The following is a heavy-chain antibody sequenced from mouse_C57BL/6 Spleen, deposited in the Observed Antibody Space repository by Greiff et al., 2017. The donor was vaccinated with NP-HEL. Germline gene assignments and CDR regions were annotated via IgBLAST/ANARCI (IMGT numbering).Heavy chain of an antibody. CDR1: GFNIKDDY. J-gene: IGHJ3*01. Sequence: VQLKESGAELVRPGASVKLSCTASGFNIKDDYMHWVKQRPEQGLEWIGWIDPENGDTEYASKFQGKATITADTSSNTAYRQLSSLTSEDTAVYYCIPYGSSSWFAYWGQGTLVTVSA. CDR2: IDPENGDT. D-gene: IGHD1-1*01. CDR3: IPYGSSSWFAY. V-gene: IGHV14-4*01.